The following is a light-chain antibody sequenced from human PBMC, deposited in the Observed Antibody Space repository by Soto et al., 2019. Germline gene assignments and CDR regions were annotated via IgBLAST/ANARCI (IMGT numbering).Light chain of an antibody. CDR1: QSINSW. V-gene: IGKV1-5*03. J-gene: IGKJ1*01. CDR2: KAS. CDR3: QQYHTYPCT. Sequence: DIQMTQSPSTASASVGDRVTITCRASQSINSWLAWYQQKPGKAPKLLIYKASSLESGVPSRFSGSGSGTEFTLTISSLQPDDFATYYCQQYHTYPCTFGQGTKVEI.